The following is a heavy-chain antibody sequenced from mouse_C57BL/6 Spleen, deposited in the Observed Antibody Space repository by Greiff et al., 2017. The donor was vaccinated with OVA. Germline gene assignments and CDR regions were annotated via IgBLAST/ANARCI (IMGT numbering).Heavy chain of an antibody. D-gene: IGHD2-3*01. Sequence: VQLKESGPGLAKPSQTLSLTCSVTGYSITSDYWNWIRKFPGNKLEYMGYISYSGSTYYNPSLKSRISITRDTSKNQYYLQLNSVTTEDTATDYCARDGDGYYGDWYFDVWGTGTTVTVSS. CDR2: ISYSGST. J-gene: IGHJ1*03. CDR3: ARDGDGYYGDWYFDV. V-gene: IGHV3-8*01. CDR1: GYSITSDY.